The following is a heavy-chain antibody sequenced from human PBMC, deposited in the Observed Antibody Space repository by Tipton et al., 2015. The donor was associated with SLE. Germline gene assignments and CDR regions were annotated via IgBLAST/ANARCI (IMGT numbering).Heavy chain of an antibody. CDR1: GYSISSGYY. CDR2: IYHSGST. J-gene: IGHJ3*02. Sequence: GLVKPSETLSLTCAVSGYSISSGYYWGWIRQPPGKGLEWIGSIYHSGSTYYNPSLKSRVTISVDTSKNQFSLKLSSVTAADTAVYYCARGSFGYTAFDIWGQGTMVTVSS. D-gene: IGHD3-10*01. V-gene: IGHV4-38-2*01. CDR3: ARGSFGYTAFDI.